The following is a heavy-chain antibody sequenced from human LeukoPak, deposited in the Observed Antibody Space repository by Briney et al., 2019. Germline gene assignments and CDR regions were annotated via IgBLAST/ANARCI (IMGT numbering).Heavy chain of an antibody. V-gene: IGHV4-39*01. CDR2: IYYSGST. D-gene: IGHD5-18*01. CDR3: ARHRDTAMVGVDY. Sequence: SETLSLTCAVYGGSFSNYYWSWIRQPPGKGLEWIGSIYYSGSTYYNPSLKSRVTISVDTSKNQFSLKLSSVTAADTAVYYCARHRDTAMVGVDYWGQGTLVTVSS. CDR1: GGSFSNYY. J-gene: IGHJ4*02.